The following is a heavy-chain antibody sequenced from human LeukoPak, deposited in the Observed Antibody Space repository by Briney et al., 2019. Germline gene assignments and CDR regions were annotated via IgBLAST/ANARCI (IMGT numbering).Heavy chain of an antibody. V-gene: IGHV4-59*12. Sequence: SETLSLTCTVSGGSISSYYWSWIRQPPGKGLEWIGYIYYSGSTNYNPSLKSRVTISVDTSKNQFSLKLSSVTAADTAVYYCAISLGYCSSTSCFRWFDPWGQGTLVTVSS. D-gene: IGHD2-2*01. CDR3: AISLGYCSSTSCFRWFDP. J-gene: IGHJ5*02. CDR2: IYYSGST. CDR1: GGSISSYY.